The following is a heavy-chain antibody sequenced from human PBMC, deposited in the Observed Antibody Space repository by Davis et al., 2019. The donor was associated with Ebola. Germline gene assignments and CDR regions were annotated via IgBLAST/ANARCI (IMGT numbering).Heavy chain of an antibody. CDR2: ISGSGGYT. CDR1: GFTFSTYA. CDR3: AKDMGSGYHFDY. V-gene: IGHV3-23*01. Sequence: PGGSLRLSCAASGFTFSTYAMSWVRQAPGKGLEWVSGISGSGGYTYYADSVKGRFTISRDNSRNTLYLQMNSLRAEDTAVYYCAKDMGSGYHFDYWGQGTLVTVSS. J-gene: IGHJ4*02. D-gene: IGHD5-12*01.